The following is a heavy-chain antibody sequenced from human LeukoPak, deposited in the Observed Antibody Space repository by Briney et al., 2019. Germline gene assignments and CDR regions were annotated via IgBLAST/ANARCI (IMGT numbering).Heavy chain of an antibody. D-gene: IGHD3-9*01. V-gene: IGHV4-61*02. CDR3: ARGGYDILTGYDWFDP. CDR2: IHTSGST. Sequence: PSQTLSLTCTVSGGSISSGSYYWSWIRQPAGKGLEWIGRIHTSGSTNYNPSLKSRVTISVDTSKNQFSLKLSSVTAADTAVYYCARGGYDILTGYDWFDPWGQGTLVTVSS. J-gene: IGHJ5*02. CDR1: GGSISSGSYY.